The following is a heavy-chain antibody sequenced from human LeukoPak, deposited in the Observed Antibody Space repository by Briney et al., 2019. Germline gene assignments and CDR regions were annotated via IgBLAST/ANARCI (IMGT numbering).Heavy chain of an antibody. CDR1: GYTLTELS. CDR3: ATTYSSSWYVSHYYYGMDV. CDR2: FDPEDGET. J-gene: IGHJ6*04. V-gene: IGHV1-24*01. Sequence: ASVKVSCKVSGYTLTELSMHWVRQAPGKGLERMGGFDPEDGETIYAQKFQGRVTMTEDTSTDTAYMELSSLRSEDTAVYYCATTYSSSWYVSHYYYGMDVWGKGTTVTVSS. D-gene: IGHD6-13*01.